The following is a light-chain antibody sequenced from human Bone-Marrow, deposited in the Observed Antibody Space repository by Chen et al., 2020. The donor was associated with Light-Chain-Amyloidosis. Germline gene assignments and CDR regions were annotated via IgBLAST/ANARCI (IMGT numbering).Light chain of an antibody. J-gene: IGLJ1*01. CDR2: KVT. CDR3: SSYTITNTLV. CDR1: SSDVGGDNH. V-gene: IGLV2-14*01. Sequence: QPALTQPPSGSGSPGQSITTSCTGTSSDVGGDNHVSWYQQHPDKAPKLMIYKVTNRPSWVPDRFSGSKSDNTASLTISGLQTEDEADYFCSSYTITNTLVFGSGTRVTVL.